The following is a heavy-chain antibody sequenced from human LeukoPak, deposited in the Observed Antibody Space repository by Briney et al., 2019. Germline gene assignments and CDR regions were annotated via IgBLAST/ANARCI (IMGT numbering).Heavy chain of an antibody. CDR2: IGGSGGYT. Sequence: PGGSLRLSCAASGFTFSSYAMSWVRQAPGKGLEWVSGIGGSGGYTFYADSVKGRFTISRDNSKNTLYLQMSSLRAEDTAVYYCAREVGGYRYGYRPTELSWYFDLWGRGTLVIVSS. CDR1: GFTFSSYA. J-gene: IGHJ2*01. V-gene: IGHV3-23*01. CDR3: AREVGGYRYGYRPTELSWYFDL. D-gene: IGHD5-18*01.